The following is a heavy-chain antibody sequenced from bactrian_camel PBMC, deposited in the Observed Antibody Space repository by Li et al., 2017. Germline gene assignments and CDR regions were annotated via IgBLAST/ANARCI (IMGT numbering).Heavy chain of an antibody. D-gene: IGHD3*01. V-gene: IGHV3S53*01. Sequence: HVQLVESGVGSVQSGGSMKLSCSATSTSYCFHHLSWYRQAPNMEREFVSETDPDGATTFADSVKDRFTASLDMATNILYLQMNNLKPEDTAMYYCALDGMGEPCDYHQGTQVTVS. J-gene: IGHJ4*01. CDR2: TDPDGAT. CDR1: STSYCFHH.